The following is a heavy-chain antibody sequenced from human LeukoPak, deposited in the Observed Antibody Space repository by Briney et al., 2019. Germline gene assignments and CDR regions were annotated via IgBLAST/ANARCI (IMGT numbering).Heavy chain of an antibody. CDR1: GVSISSTTYY. CDR2: IYYSGST. CDR3: ARGMIGISTFRFDY. V-gene: IGHV4-39*07. Sequence: SETLSLTCTVSGVSISSTTYYWGWIRQPPGKGLEWIGSIYYSGSTYYNPSLKSRVTISVDTSKNQFSLKLSSVTAADTAVYYCARGMIGISTFRFDYWGQGTLVTVSS. J-gene: IGHJ4*02. D-gene: IGHD3-16*01.